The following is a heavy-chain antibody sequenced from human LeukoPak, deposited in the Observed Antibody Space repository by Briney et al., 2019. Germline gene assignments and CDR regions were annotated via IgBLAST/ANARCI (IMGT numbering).Heavy chain of an antibody. D-gene: IGHD5-12*01. V-gene: IGHV3-74*01. CDR3: ARDLDGYRSGNGA. CDR1: GFTFSSHW. CDR2: INTDETTK. Sequence: PGGSLRLSCAASGFTFSSHWMHWVRQAPGKGLVWVSRINTDETTKTYADSVKGRFTISRDNAKNTLYLQMNSLRAEDTAVYYCARDLDGYRSGNGAWGQGTLVTVSS. J-gene: IGHJ5*02.